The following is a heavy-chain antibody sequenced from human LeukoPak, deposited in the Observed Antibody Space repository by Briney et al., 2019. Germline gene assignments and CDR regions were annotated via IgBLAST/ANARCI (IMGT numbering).Heavy chain of an antibody. D-gene: IGHD1-1*01. CDR3: AREGNWKSLDPIDY. J-gene: IGHJ4*02. V-gene: IGHV1-2*02. CDR1: GYTFIAYY. Sequence: ASVKVSCKASGYTFIAYYIHWVRQAPGQGLEWMGWINPTSGVTNYAQKLQGRVTMTTDTSTSTAYMELRSLRSDDTAVYYCAREGNWKSLDPIDYWGQGTLVTVSS. CDR2: INPTSGVT.